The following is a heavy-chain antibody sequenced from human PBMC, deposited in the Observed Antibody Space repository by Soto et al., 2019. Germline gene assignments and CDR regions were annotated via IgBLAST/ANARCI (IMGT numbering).Heavy chain of an antibody. Sequence: QVQLVESGGGLVKPGGSLRLSCAASGFTFSDYYMSWIRQAPGKGLEWVSYISSSSSYTNYADSVKGRFSISKDNAKNSLHLQMNSLGAEDAVVYYWGGGGGSEAWYFDLWGRGTLVTVSS. V-gene: IGHV3-11*05. CDR1: GFTFSDYY. J-gene: IGHJ2*01. CDR2: ISSSSSYT. D-gene: IGHD2-15*01. CDR3: GGGGGSEAWYFDL.